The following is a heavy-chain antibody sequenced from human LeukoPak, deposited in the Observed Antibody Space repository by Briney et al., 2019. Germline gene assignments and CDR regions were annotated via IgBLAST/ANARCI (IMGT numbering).Heavy chain of an antibody. Sequence: GGSLRLSCAVSGFTFSSYAMSWVRQAPGKGLEWVSAISGSGGSTYYADSVKGRFTISRDNSKNTLYLQMNSLRAEDTAVYYCAKTGGNSVKGSPDYWGQGTLVTVSS. CDR2: ISGSGGST. J-gene: IGHJ4*02. V-gene: IGHV3-23*01. CDR3: AKTGGNSVKGSPDY. D-gene: IGHD4-23*01. CDR1: GFTFSSYA.